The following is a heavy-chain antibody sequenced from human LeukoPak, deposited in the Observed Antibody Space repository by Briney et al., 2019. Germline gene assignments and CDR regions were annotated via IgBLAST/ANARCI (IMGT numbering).Heavy chain of an antibody. Sequence: SETLSLTCTVSGGSISNYFWSWIRQPPGKGLEWIGYISYSGSTNYNPSVKSRVTILRDTSKKQFSLKLSSVTAADTAVYYCARELIVGATMAFDMWGQGTRVTVSS. D-gene: IGHD1-26*01. CDR3: ARELIVGATMAFDM. CDR1: GGSISNYF. CDR2: ISYSGST. V-gene: IGHV4-59*01. J-gene: IGHJ3*02.